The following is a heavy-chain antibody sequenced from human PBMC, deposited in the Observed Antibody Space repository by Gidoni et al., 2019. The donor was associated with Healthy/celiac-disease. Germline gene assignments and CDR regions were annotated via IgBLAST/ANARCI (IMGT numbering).Heavy chain of an antibody. J-gene: IGHJ3*02. Sequence: QVQLQESGPGLVRPSQTLSLTCTVSGGSISSGGYYWSWIRQHPGKGLEWIGYIYYSGSTYYNPSLKSRVTISVDTSKNQFSLKLSSVTAADTAVYYCARDFRSRGVITDDAFDIWGQGTMVTVSS. CDR3: ARDFRSRGVITDDAFDI. CDR1: GGSISSGGYY. CDR2: IYYSGST. V-gene: IGHV4-31*03. D-gene: IGHD3-10*01.